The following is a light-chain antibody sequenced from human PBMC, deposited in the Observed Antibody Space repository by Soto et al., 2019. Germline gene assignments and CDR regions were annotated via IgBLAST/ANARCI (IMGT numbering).Light chain of an antibody. CDR2: GAS. CDR3: QQYSTYST. CDR1: QSVSSSY. Sequence: EIVLTQSPGTLSLSPGERATLSCRASQSVSSSYLAWYQQKPGQAPRLLIYGASSRATGIPGRFSGSGSGTDFTLTISRLEPEDFAVYYCQQYSTYSTFGQGTRVEIK. J-gene: IGKJ1*01. V-gene: IGKV3-20*01.